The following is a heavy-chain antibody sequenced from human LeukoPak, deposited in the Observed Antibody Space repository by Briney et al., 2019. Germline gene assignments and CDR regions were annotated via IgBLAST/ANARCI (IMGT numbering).Heavy chain of an antibody. CDR1: GFTFDDYT. CDR3: AKDKGADTAMVYYYYGMDV. J-gene: IGHJ6*02. Sequence: GGSLRLSCAASGFTFDDYTMHWVRQAPGKGLEWVSLISWDGGRTYYADSVRGRFTISRDNSKNSLSLQMNSLRTEDTALYYCAKDKGADTAMVYYYYGMDVWGQGTTVTVSS. CDR2: ISWDGGRT. D-gene: IGHD5-18*01. V-gene: IGHV3-43*01.